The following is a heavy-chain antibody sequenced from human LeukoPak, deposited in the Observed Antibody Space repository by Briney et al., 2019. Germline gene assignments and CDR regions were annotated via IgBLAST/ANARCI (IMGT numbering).Heavy chain of an antibody. CDR3: AKPRRTYYDFWSGYYFDY. CDR1: GFTFSSYG. V-gene: IGHV3-30*18. Sequence: GGSLRLSCAASGFTFSSYGMHWVRQAPGKGLEGVAVISYDGSNKYYADSVKGRFTISRDNSKNTLYLQMNSLRAEDTAVYYCAKPRRTYYDFWSGYYFDYWGQGTLVTVSS. J-gene: IGHJ4*02. CDR2: ISYDGSNK. D-gene: IGHD3-3*01.